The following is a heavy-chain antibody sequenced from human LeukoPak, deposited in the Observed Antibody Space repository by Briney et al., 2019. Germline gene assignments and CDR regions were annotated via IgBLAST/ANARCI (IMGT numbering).Heavy chain of an antibody. CDR3: AGDCYRSGYYCY. Sequence: GASVKVSCKASGYTFTSYGLSWVRQAPGQGLEWIGWISAYNGNTNYAQKLQGRVTMTTDTSTSTAYMELRNLTSDDTAVCYCAGDCYRSGYYCYWGQETLVTVSS. CDR1: GYTFTSYG. CDR2: ISAYNGNT. D-gene: IGHD3-22*01. J-gene: IGHJ4*02. V-gene: IGHV1-18*01.